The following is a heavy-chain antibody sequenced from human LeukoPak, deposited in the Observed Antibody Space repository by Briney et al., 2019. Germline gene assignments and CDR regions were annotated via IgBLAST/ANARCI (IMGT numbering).Heavy chain of an antibody. D-gene: IGHD6-6*01. CDR2: INPGDSDP. CDR1: GYTFNTYW. CDR3: ARHGVGSSWFGFDY. V-gene: IGHV5-51*01. J-gene: IGHJ4*02. Sequence: GASLKISCQASGYTFNTYWIGWVRQMPGKGLEWMGIINPGDSDPRYSPSFQGRATISADRSISTAYLQWSSLKASDTAMYYCARHGVGSSWFGFDYWGQGTLVTVSS.